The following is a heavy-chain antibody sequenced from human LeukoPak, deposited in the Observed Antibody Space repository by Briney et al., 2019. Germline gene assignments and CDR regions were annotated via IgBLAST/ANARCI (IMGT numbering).Heavy chain of an antibody. D-gene: IGHD3-10*01. CDR3: AREGVAMVRDPNWFDP. Sequence: ASVKVSCKASGGTFSSYAISWVRQAPGQELEWMGGIIPIFGTANYAQKFQGRVTITADESTSTAYMELSSLRSEDTAVYYCAREGVAMVRDPNWFDPWGQGTLVTVSS. V-gene: IGHV1-69*13. J-gene: IGHJ5*02. CDR2: IIPIFGTA. CDR1: GGTFSSYA.